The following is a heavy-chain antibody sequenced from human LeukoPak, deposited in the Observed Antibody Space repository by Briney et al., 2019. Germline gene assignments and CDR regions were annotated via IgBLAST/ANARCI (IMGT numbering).Heavy chain of an antibody. CDR1: GFTFDDYA. Sequence: GRSLRLSCAASGFTFDDYAMHWVRQAPGKGLEWVSGISWNSGSIGYADSVKGRFTISRDNAKNSLYLQMNSLRAEDTASYFCAKDITLRTTAIGWYFDLWGRGTLVTVSS. CDR3: AKDITLRTTAIGWYFDL. J-gene: IGHJ2*01. V-gene: IGHV3-9*01. CDR2: ISWNSGSI. D-gene: IGHD5-18*01.